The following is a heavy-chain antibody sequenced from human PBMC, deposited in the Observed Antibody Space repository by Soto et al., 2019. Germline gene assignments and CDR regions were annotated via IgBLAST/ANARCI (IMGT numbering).Heavy chain of an antibody. J-gene: IGHJ4*02. CDR3: ARSLYGDNIDY. V-gene: IGHV1-8*01. Sequence: QVQLVQSGAEVKKPGASVKVSCKASGYTFTSYDLNWVRQAPGQGLEWMGWRNPNSGNTGYAQKFQCRLNMTRNTSISTDYMELSRLLSEDTAVYSCARSLYGDNIDYWGQGTLVTVYS. CDR1: GYTFTSYD. CDR2: RNPNSGNT. D-gene: IGHD4-17*01.